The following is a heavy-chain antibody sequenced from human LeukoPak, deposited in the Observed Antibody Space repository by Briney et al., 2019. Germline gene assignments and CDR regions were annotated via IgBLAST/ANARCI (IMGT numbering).Heavy chain of an antibody. CDR1: GFTFSSYW. V-gene: IGHV3-33*08. CDR3: ARAYCSSTSCYERGYYYYGMDV. CDR2: IWYDGSNK. J-gene: IGHJ6*02. Sequence: TGGSLRLSCAASGFTFSSYWMSWVRQAPGKGLEWVAVIWYDGSNKYYADSVKGRFTISRDNSKNTLYLQMNSLRAEDTAVYYCARAYCSSTSCYERGYYYYGMDVWGQGTTVTVSS. D-gene: IGHD2-2*01.